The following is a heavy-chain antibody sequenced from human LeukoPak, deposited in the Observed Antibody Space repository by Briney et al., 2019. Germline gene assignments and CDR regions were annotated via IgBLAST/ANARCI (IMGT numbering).Heavy chain of an antibody. J-gene: IGHJ4*02. CDR2: ISWNSGSI. CDR3: AKDKGDCSSTSCSTLDY. Sequence: PGRSLRLSCAASGFTFDDYAMHWVRQAPGKGLEWVSGISWNSGSIGYADSVKGRFTISRDNAKNSLYLQMNRLRAEDTALYYCAKDKGDCSSTSCSTLDYWGQGTLVTVSS. CDR1: GFTFDDYA. V-gene: IGHV3-9*01. D-gene: IGHD2-2*01.